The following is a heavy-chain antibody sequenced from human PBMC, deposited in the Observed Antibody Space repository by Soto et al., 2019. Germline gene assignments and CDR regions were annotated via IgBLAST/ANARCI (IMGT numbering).Heavy chain of an antibody. CDR2: VSSSGST. Sequence: VYLKESGPGLVKPSETLSLTCTVSGGSISGDHWNWIRQPPGKGLEWIAYVSSSGSTKYNPSLKSRVTISIDTAKNQFSLRLSSVTAADTAVYYCASGFYDSRGYSEAFDIWGQGTKVTVSS. D-gene: IGHD3-22*01. V-gene: IGHV4-59*01. J-gene: IGHJ3*02. CDR3: ASGFYDSRGYSEAFDI. CDR1: GGSISGDH.